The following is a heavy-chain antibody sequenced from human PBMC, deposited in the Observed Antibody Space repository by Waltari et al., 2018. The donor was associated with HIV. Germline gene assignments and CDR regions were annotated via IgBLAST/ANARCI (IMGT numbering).Heavy chain of an antibody. CDR2: ITPFFGTT. CDR1: REFFTNFS. J-gene: IGHJ4*02. D-gene: IGHD5-12*01. CDR3: AASPERPGFEAPLFFFDY. V-gene: IGHV1-69*14. Sequence: VQLVQSGAEMKKPGSSVRVSCKCSREFFTNFSFNWLRQPPVQRPEWMAAITPFFGTTDYARKFRGRVTLSADKSASTIYMDLRSLSSGDTAVYYCAASPERPGFEAPLFFFDYWGQGTLITVSS.